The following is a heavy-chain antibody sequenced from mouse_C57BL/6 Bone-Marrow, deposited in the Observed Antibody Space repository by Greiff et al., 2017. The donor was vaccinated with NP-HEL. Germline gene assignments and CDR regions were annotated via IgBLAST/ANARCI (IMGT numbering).Heavy chain of an antibody. CDR1: GYEFSNYW. CDR2: IYPGDGDT. V-gene: IGHV1-80*01. CDR3: ARGAY. J-gene: IGHJ3*01. Sequence: VQLQQSGAELVKPGASVKISCKASGYEFSNYWMNWVKQRPGKGLEWIGQIYPGDGDTNYNGKFKDKATLTADKSSSTAYLQLSRLTSEDAAVYFCARGAYWGQGTLVTVSA.